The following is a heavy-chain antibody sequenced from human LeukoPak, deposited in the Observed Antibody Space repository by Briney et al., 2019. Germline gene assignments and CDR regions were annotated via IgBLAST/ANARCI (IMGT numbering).Heavy chain of an antibody. Sequence: SETLSLTCSVSDGSISNYHWNWIRQSPGRGLEWIGYISYTGSTIYNPSLRSRVTMSVDTSKNQFSLKLSSVTAADTAVYYCARGGAYFDYWGQGTLVTVSS. CDR2: ISYTGST. D-gene: IGHD3-16*01. CDR3: ARGGAYFDY. J-gene: IGHJ4*02. CDR1: DGSISNYH. V-gene: IGHV4-59*12.